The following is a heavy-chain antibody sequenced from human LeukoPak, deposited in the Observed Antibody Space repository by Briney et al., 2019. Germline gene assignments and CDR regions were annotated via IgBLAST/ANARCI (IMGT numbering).Heavy chain of an antibody. J-gene: IGHJ4*02. CDR3: ARDRVKKSIVATIGGY. CDR2: IKQDGSEK. Sequence: PGGSLRLSCAASGFTFSSYWMSWVRQAPGKGLEWVANIKQDGSEKYYVDSVKGRFTISRDNAKNSLYLQMNSLRAEDTAVYYCARDRVKKSIVATIGGYWGQGTLVTVSS. CDR1: GFTFSSYW. V-gene: IGHV3-7*01. D-gene: IGHD5-12*01.